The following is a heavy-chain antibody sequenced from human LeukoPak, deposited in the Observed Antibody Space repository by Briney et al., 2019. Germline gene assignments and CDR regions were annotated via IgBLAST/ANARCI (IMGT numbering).Heavy chain of an antibody. CDR2: IKYDGSEK. CDR3: ARDIEAAGLFLDY. CDR1: GFTFSSYW. D-gene: IGHD6-13*01. J-gene: IGHJ4*02. Sequence: TGGSLRLSCAASGFTFSSYWMTWVRQAPGKGPEWVANIKYDGSEKDYMDSVKGRFTISRDNAKNSLYLQMNSLRAEDTAEYYCARDIEAAGLFLDYWGQGTLVTVSS. V-gene: IGHV3-7*01.